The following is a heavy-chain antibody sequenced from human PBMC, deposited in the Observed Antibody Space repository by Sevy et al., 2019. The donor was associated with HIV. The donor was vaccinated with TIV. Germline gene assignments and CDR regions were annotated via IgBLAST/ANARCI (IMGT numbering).Heavy chain of an antibody. CDR2: ISPYTGNT. CDR1: GYTFTTYG. V-gene: IGHV1-18*01. D-gene: IGHD3-10*01. J-gene: IGHJ4*02. Sequence: ASVKVSCKASGYTFTTYGISWIRQAPGQGLEWVGWISPYTGNTNYAQKLQGRVTMTTDTSTSTAYMELRSLRSDDTAVYFCARDAPFFYGSGSPVPIFDCWGQGTLVTVSS. CDR3: ARDAPFFYGSGSPVPIFDC.